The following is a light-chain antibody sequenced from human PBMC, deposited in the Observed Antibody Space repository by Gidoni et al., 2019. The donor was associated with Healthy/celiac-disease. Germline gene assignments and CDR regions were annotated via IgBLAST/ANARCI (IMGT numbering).Light chain of an antibody. CDR2: LGS. Sequence: DIVMTQSPLSLPVTPGEPASISCRSSQSLLHSNGYTYLDWYLQKPGQSPQLLIYLGSNRASGVPDRFSGSGSGTDFTLKISRVEAEDVGVYYCMQALQTPRLXXXGGTKVEIK. CDR3: MQALQTPRLX. V-gene: IGKV2-28*01. CDR1: QSLLHSNGYTY. J-gene: IGKJ4*01.